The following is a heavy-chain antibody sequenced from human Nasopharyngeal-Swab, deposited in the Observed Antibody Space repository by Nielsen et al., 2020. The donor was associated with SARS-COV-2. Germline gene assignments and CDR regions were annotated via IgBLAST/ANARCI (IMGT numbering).Heavy chain of an antibody. V-gene: IGHV5-51*01. Sequence: GGSLRLSCKGSGYSFSSYWIGWVRQMPGKGLEWMGIIYPGDSDTRYSPSFQGQVTISVDKSISTAYLLWSSLKASDTAMYYCARTDSTLAYCGGDCSLDYWGQGTLVTVSS. CDR2: IYPGDSDT. J-gene: IGHJ4*02. CDR3: ARTDSTLAYCGGDCSLDY. CDR1: GYSFSSYW. D-gene: IGHD2-21*02.